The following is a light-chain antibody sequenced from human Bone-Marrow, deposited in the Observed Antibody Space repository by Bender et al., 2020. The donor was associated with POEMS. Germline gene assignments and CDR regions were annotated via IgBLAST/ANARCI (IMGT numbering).Light chain of an antibody. CDR3: CSYVGDLV. CDR1: SDDVGRYNL. Sequence: QSALTQPASVSGSPGQSTTISCTGTSDDVGRYNLVSWYQQYPGKAPKLIIYEVSWRPSGVSNRFSGSKSGNTASLTIYGLQAEDEAYYYCCSYVGDLVFGGGTRLTVL. V-gene: IGLV2-23*02. CDR2: EVS. J-gene: IGLJ2*01.